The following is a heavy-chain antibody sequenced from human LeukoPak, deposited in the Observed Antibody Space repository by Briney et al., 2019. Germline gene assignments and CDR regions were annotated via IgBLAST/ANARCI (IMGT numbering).Heavy chain of an antibody. D-gene: IGHD3-10*01. Sequence: PSETLSLTCTVSGGSFSSYYWSWTRQPPGKGLEWIGYIYYSGSTNYNPSLKSRVTISLDTSKNQFSLKLSSVTAADTAVYYCARSELLWFGGVNSGFDYWGQGTLVTVSS. CDR1: GGSFSSYY. V-gene: IGHV4-59*01. CDR2: IYYSGST. J-gene: IGHJ4*02. CDR3: ARSELLWFGGVNSGFDY.